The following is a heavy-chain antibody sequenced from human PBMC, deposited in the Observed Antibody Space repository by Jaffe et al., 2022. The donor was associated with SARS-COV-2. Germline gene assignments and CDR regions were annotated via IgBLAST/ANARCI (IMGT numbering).Heavy chain of an antibody. D-gene: IGHD3-9*01. J-gene: IGHJ4*02. V-gene: IGHV4-38-2*02. CDR3: ARDFGYDILTDY. Sequence: QVQLQESGPGLVKPSETLSLTCTVSGYSISSGYYWGWIRQPPGKGLEWIGSIYHSGSTYYNPSLKSRVTISVDTSKNQFSLKLSSVTAADTAVYYCARDFGYDILTDYWGQGTLVTVSS. CDR2: IYHSGST. CDR1: GYSISSGYY.